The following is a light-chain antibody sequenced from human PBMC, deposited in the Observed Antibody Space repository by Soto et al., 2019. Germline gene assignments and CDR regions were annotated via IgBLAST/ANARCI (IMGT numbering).Light chain of an antibody. CDR2: EVT. Sequence: QSALTQPASVSGSPGQSITICCTGTSSDIGGYDFVSWYQQHPAKAPRLIISEVTNRPSGVSNRFSGSKSGNTASLTISGLQVEDEADYFCSSFTSRYTLVLGGGTKLTVL. V-gene: IGLV2-14*01. CDR3: SSFTSRYTLV. CDR1: SSDIGGYDF. J-gene: IGLJ3*02.